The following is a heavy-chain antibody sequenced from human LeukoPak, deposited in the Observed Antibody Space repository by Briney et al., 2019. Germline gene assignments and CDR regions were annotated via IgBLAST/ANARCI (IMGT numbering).Heavy chain of an antibody. V-gene: IGHV4-34*01. CDR2: VNHSGST. D-gene: IGHD6-19*01. CDR3: AAKQWLVRRGYFQH. Sequence: SETLSLTCAVYGGSFSGYYWSWLRQPPGKGLEWIGEVNHSGSTNYNPSLKSRVTISVDTSKNQFSLKLSSVTAADTAVYYCAAKQWLVRRGYFQHWGQGTLVTVSS. CDR1: GGSFSGYY. J-gene: IGHJ1*01.